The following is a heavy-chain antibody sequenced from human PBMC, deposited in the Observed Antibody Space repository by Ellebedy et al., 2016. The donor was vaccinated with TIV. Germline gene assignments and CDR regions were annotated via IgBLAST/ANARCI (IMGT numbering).Heavy chain of an antibody. V-gene: IGHV3-23*01. CDR1: GFTFSDYY. Sequence: PGGSLRLSCPASGFTFSDYYMSWIRQAPGRGLEWVSAIGSGGADTYYADSVKGRFTISRDNSRNTLYLQMNSLRAEDTAIYFCAKKTIVGDTQGNYFDYWGQGTLVTVSS. CDR2: IGSGGADT. CDR3: AKKTIVGDTQGNYFDY. D-gene: IGHD1-26*01. J-gene: IGHJ4*02.